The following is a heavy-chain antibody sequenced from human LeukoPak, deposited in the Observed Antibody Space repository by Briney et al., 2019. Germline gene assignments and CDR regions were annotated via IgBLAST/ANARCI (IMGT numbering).Heavy chain of an antibody. CDR2: IYYSGST. V-gene: IGHV4-59*05. CDR3: ARWDSSSSYNFDY. D-gene: IGHD6-13*01. CDR1: GGSISSYD. Sequence: SETLSLTCTVSGGSISSYDWSWIRQPAGKGLEWIGSIYYSGSTYYNPSLKSRVTISVDTSKNQFSLKLSSVTAADTAVYYCARWDSSSSYNFDYWGQGTLVTVSS. J-gene: IGHJ4*02.